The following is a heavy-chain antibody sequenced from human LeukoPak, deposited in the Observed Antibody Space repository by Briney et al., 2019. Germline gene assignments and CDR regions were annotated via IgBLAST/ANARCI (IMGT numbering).Heavy chain of an antibody. CDR2: ISGSSSSI. D-gene: IGHD3-9*01. CDR1: GFTFSSYS. J-gene: IGHJ4*02. Sequence: KPGGSLRLSCVASGFTFSSYSINWVRQAPGKGLEWVSSISGSSSSIHYADSVKGRFTISRDDARHSVHLQMNTLRAEDTAVYYCARDGEILTGRRFDYWGQGTLVTVSS. CDR3: ARDGEILTGRRFDY. V-gene: IGHV3-21*01.